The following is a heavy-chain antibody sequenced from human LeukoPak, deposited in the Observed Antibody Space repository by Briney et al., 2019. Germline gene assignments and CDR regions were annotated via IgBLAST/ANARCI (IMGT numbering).Heavy chain of an antibody. CDR2: IYYSGST. CDR1: GGSISSYY. CDR3: ARSYDFWSGENYMDV. V-gene: IGHV4-59*01. Sequence: PSETLSLTCTVSGGSISSYYWSWIRQPPGKGLELIGCIYYSGSTNYNPSLKSRITISVDTSKNQFSLKLSSVTAADTAVYYCARSYDFWSGENYMDVWGKGTTVTVSS. D-gene: IGHD3-3*01. J-gene: IGHJ6*03.